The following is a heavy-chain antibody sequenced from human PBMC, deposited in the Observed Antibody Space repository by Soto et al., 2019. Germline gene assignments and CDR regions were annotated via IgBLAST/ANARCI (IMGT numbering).Heavy chain of an antibody. J-gene: IGHJ4*02. CDR1: GGSISSGDYY. CDR2: IYYSGTT. V-gene: IGHV4-61*08. D-gene: IGHD6-13*01. Sequence: SETLSLTCTVSGGSISSGDYYWSWIRQPPGKGLEWIGYIYYSGTTNYNPSLKSRVTISVDTSKNQFSLKLTSVNAADTAVYYCARDHPGSSWFDYWGQGTRVTVS. CDR3: ARDHPGSSWFDY.